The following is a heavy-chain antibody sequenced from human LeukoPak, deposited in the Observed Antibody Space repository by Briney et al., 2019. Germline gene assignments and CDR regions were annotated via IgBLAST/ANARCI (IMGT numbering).Heavy chain of an antibody. V-gene: IGHV4-39*01. CDR3: ARRGGNRFYYYYGMDV. Sequence: SETLSLTCTVSGGSISSSSYYWGWIRQPPGTGLEWIGSIYYSGSTYYNPSLKSRVTISVDTSKNQFSLKLSSVTAADTAVYYCARRGGNRFYYYYGMDVWGQGTTVTVSS. CDR1: GGSISSSSYY. J-gene: IGHJ6*02. CDR2: IYYSGST. D-gene: IGHD4-23*01.